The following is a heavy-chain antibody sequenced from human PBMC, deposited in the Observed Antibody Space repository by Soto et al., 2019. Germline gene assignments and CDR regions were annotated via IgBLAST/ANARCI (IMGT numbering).Heavy chain of an antibody. D-gene: IGHD6-13*01. Sequence: SETLSLTCTVSGGSISSYYWSWIRQPPRKGLEWIGYIYYSGSTNYNPSLKSRVTISVDTSKNQFSLKLSSVTAADTAVYYCAREGVSSSWYNYYGMDVWGQGTTVTVSS. CDR1: GGSISSYY. CDR3: AREGVSSSWYNYYGMDV. V-gene: IGHV4-59*01. CDR2: IYYSGST. J-gene: IGHJ6*02.